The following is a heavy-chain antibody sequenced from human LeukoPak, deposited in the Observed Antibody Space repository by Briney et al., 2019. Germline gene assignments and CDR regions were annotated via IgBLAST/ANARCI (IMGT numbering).Heavy chain of an antibody. Sequence: PSQTLSLTCTVSGGSISSGGYYWSWIRQHPGKGLEWIGYIYYSGSTYYNPSLKSRVTISVDTSKNQFSLKLSSVTAADTAVYYCARGVAAAGRRNNWFDPWGQGTLVTVSS. D-gene: IGHD6-13*01. J-gene: IGHJ5*02. CDR3: ARGVAAAGRRNNWFDP. V-gene: IGHV4-31*03. CDR2: IYYSGST. CDR1: GGSISSGGYY.